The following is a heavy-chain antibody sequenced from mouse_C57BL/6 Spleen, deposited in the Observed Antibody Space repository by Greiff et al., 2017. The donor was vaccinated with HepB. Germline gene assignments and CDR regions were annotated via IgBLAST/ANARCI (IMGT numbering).Heavy chain of an antibody. V-gene: IGHV1-50*01. D-gene: IGHD1-1*01. CDR1: GYTFTSYW. J-gene: IGHJ1*03. CDR2: IDPSDSYT. CDR3: ARSGTTVVVCDV. Sequence: QVQLQQPGAELVKPGASVKLSCKASGYTFTSYWMQWVKQRPGQGLEWIGEIDPSDSYTNYNQKFKGKATLTVDTSSSTAYMQLSSLTSEDSAVYYCARSGTTVVVCDVWGTGTTVTVSS.